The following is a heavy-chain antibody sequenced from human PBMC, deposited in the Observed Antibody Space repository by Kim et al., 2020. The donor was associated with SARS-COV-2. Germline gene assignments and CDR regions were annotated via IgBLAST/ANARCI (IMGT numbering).Heavy chain of an antibody. Sequence: GGSLRLSCAASGFTFSSYGMHWVRQAPGKGLEWVAVISYDGSNKYYADSVKGRFTISRDNSKNTLYLQMNSLRAEDTAVYYCAKDSSSWTPGLNYYYGM. V-gene: IGHV3-30*18. CDR2: ISYDGSNK. D-gene: IGHD6-13*01. CDR3: AKDSSSWTPGLNYYYGM. CDR1: GFTFSSYG. J-gene: IGHJ6*01.